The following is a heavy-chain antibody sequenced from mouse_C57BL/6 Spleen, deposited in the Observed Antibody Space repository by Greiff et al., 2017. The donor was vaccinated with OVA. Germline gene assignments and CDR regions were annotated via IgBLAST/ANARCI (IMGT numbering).Heavy chain of an antibody. Sequence: QVQLQQPGAELVKPGASVKMSCKASGYTFTSYWITWVKQRPGQGLEWIGDIYPGSGSTNYNEKFKSKATLTVDTSSSTAYMQLSSLTSEDSAVYYCARYYYGSSPYYAMDDWGQGTSVTVSS. CDR2: IYPGSGST. CDR1: GYTFTSYW. D-gene: IGHD1-1*01. V-gene: IGHV1-55*01. CDR3: ARYYYGSSPYYAMDD. J-gene: IGHJ4*01.